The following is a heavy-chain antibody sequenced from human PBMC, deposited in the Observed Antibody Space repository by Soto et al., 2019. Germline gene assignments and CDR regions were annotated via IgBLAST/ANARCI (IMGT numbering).Heavy chain of an antibody. Sequence: EVQLLESGGGLVQPGGSLRLSCAASGFTFSSYAMSCVRQAPGKGLEWVSAISGSGGSTYYADSVKGRFTISRDNSKNPLYLQMNSLRAEDTAVYYCAKVRRAVAGTRWFDPWGQGNLVTVSS. CDR3: AKVRRAVAGTRWFDP. CDR1: GFTFSSYA. J-gene: IGHJ5*02. V-gene: IGHV3-23*01. D-gene: IGHD6-19*01. CDR2: ISGSGGST.